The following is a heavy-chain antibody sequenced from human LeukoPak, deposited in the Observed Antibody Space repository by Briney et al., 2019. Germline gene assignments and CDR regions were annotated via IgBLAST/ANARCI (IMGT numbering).Heavy chain of an antibody. Sequence: GASVKVSCKASGGTFSSYAISWVRQAPGQGLEWMGGIIPIFGTANYAQKFQGRVTITADESTSTAYMELSSLRSEDTAVYYCARERYYYDSSGYYVHGYYYYGMDVWGQGTTVTVSS. CDR1: GGTFSSYA. CDR2: IIPIFGTA. D-gene: IGHD3-22*01. V-gene: IGHV1-69*13. J-gene: IGHJ6*02. CDR3: ARERYYYDSSGYYVHGYYYYGMDV.